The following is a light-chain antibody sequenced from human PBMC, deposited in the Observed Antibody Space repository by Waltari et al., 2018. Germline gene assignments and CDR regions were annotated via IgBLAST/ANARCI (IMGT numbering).Light chain of an antibody. J-gene: IGKJ5*01. V-gene: IGKV3-11*01. Sequence: EVVLTQSPATLSLSPGARATPSCRASQSVSSYLVWYQQKADQAPRLLIYDASKRATGIPARFSGSGSGTDFTLTISSLEPEDFAIYYCQQRGDWPITFGQGTRLETK. CDR2: DAS. CDR1: QSVSSY. CDR3: QQRGDWPIT.